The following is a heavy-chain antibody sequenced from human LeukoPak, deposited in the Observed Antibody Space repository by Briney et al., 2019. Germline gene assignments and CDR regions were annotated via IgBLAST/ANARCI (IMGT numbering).Heavy chain of an antibody. CDR1: GGTFSSYA. CDR2: IIPIFGAA. V-gene: IGHV1-69*13. Sequence: SVKVSCKASGGTFSSYAISWVRQAPGQGLEWMGGIIPIFGAANYAQKFQGRVTITADESTSTAYMGLSSLTSEDTAVYYCSGGYYDSSGPDAFDIWGQGTMVTVSS. D-gene: IGHD3-22*01. J-gene: IGHJ3*02. CDR3: SGGYYDSSGPDAFDI.